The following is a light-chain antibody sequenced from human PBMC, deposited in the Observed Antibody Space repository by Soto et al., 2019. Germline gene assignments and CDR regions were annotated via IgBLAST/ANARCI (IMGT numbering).Light chain of an antibody. CDR2: TAS. CDR3: QQSFSPLPIS. V-gene: IGKV1-39*01. J-gene: IGKJ5*01. CDR1: QTIYNY. Sequence: DIQMSQSPSSLSASIGDRVTITCRASQTIYNYLNWYQQKPGKAPKLLIFTASSLRSGVPSRFSGSGSGTDFTLTISTLQPEDFATYYCQQSFSPLPISFGQGTRLEMK.